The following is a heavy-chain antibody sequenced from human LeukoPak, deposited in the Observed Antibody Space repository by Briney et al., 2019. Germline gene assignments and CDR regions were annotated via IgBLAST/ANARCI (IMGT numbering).Heavy chain of an antibody. CDR3: ATIGVVIRALDY. V-gene: IGHV4-34*01. CDR2: INHSGST. D-gene: IGHD3-3*01. J-gene: IGHJ4*02. Sequence: SETLSLTCAVYGGSFSGYYWSWIRQPPGKGLEWIGEINHSGSTNYNPSLKSRVTISVDTSKNQFSLKLSSVTAADTAVYYCATIGVVIRALDYWGQGTLVAVSS. CDR1: GGSFSGYY.